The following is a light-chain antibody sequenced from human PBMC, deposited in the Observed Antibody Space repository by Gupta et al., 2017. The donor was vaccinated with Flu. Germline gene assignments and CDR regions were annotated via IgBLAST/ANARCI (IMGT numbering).Light chain of an antibody. J-gene: IGLJ2*01. CDR2: INSDGSH. CDR1: SGHFSYD. CDR3: QTWATGLVV. V-gene: IGLV4-69*01. Sequence: QLVLTQSPSASAALGASVKLTCTLSSGHFSYDIAWHQKRPETGPRYLMKINSDGSHTKGDGIPDRFSGSRSGAERYLTISSLQSEDEAEYYCQTWATGLVVFSGGTRLTVL.